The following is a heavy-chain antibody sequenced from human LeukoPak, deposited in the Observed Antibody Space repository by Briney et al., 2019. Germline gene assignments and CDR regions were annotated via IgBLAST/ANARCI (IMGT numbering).Heavy chain of an antibody. D-gene: IGHD2-2*01. CDR1: GYSFTNYW. J-gene: IGHJ6*03. CDR2: IYPGDSDT. Sequence: GESLKISCEGSGYSFTNYWIGWVRQMPGKGLEWMGIIYPGDSDTRYSPSFQGQVTISADNSITTAYLQWSSLKASDTAMYYCARQPSRTSGYSDYYYYMDVWGKGTTVTVSS. V-gene: IGHV5-51*01. CDR3: ARQPSRTSGYSDYYYYMDV.